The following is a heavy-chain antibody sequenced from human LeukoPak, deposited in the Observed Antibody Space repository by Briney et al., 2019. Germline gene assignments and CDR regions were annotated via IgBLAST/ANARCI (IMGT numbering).Heavy chain of an antibody. V-gene: IGHV1-2*06. CDR1: GYTFTGYY. D-gene: IGHD3-22*01. CDR2: INPNSGGT. J-gene: IGHJ4*02. CDR3: ARDLDYYDSSGYYSYFDY. Sequence: ASVKVSCKASGYTFTGYYMHWVRQAPGQGLEWMGRINPNSGGTNYAQKFQGRVTVTRDTSISTAYMELSRLRSDDTAVYYCARDLDYYDSSGYYSYFDYWGQGTLVTVSS.